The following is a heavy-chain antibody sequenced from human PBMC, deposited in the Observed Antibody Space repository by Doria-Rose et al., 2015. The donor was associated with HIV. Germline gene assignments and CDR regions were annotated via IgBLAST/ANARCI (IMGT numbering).Heavy chain of an antibody. Sequence: QVQLQESGPGLVKPSETLSLTCSVSGGSVSHYYWSWIRQPPGKGLEYIGDIFYTGSTNYSPSLKSRVSISIDMSKNKFSLRLSSVTAADTAVYYCARVLSGTYDYWGQGTLVTVSS. CDR3: ARVLSGTYDY. D-gene: IGHD1-26*01. CDR2: IFYTGST. J-gene: IGHJ4*02. CDR1: GGSVSHYY. V-gene: IGHV4-59*02.